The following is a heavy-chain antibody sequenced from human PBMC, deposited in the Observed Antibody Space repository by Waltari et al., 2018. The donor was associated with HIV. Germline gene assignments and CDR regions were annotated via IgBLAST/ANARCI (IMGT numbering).Heavy chain of an antibody. Sequence: QVQLQQWGAGLLKPSETLSLTCAVYGGSFIGYSWNWIRTPPGKGLEWIGEINHSGSTNYNPSLKSRVTISEDTSKNQFSLRLSSLTAADTAVYYCARGPFGAAGLKYFQDWGQGTLVIVSS. CDR2: INHSGST. CDR1: GGSFIGYS. J-gene: IGHJ1*01. V-gene: IGHV4-34*01. D-gene: IGHD6-13*01. CDR3: ARGPFGAAGLKYFQD.